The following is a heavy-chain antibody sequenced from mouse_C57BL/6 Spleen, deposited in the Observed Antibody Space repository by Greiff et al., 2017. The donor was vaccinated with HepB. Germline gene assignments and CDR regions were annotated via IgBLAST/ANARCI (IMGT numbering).Heavy chain of an antibody. CDR1: GYTFTSYW. V-gene: IGHV1-64*01. J-gene: IGHJ4*01. D-gene: IGHD1-1*01. CDR3: AQITTVVAGDYAMDY. CDR2: IHPNSGST. Sequence: QVQLQQPGAELVKPGASVKLSCKASGYTFTSYWMHWVKQRPGQGLEWIGMIHPNSGSTNYNEKFKSKATLTVDKSSSTAYMQLSSLTSEDSAVYYCAQITTVVAGDYAMDYWGQGTSVTVSS.